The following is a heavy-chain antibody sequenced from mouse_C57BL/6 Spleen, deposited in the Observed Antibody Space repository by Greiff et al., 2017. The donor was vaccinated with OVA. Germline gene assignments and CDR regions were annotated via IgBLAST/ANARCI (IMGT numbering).Heavy chain of an antibody. CDR1: GFPFRSSA. Sequence: TVVESGGGLVKPGGSLPLSCAASGFPFRSSAMSWVRQTPEKRLEWGATISDGGSYTYYPDNVKGRLTISRDNAKNNLYLQMSHLKSEDTAMYYCATVYYDYDGGFDYWGQGTTLTVSS. J-gene: IGHJ2*01. CDR2: ISDGGSYT. V-gene: IGHV5-4*03. D-gene: IGHD2-4*01. CDR3: ATVYYDYDGGFDY.